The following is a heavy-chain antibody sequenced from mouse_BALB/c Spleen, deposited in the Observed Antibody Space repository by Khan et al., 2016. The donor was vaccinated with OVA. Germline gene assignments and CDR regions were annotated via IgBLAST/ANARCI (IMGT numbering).Heavy chain of an antibody. J-gene: IGHJ3*01. D-gene: IGHD1-1*02. V-gene: IGHV5-4*02. CDR2: ISDGGSYT. Sequence: EVELVESGGGLVKPGGSLKLSCAASGFTFSDYYMYWVRQTPEKRLEWVATISDGGSYTYYPDSVKGRFTISRDNAKNNLYLQMRSLKSEDTAVYYCARASYGGFAYWGQGTLVTVSA. CDR3: ARASYGGFAY. CDR1: GFTFSDYY.